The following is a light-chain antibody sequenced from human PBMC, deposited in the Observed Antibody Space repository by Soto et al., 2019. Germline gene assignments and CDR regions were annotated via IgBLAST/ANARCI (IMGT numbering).Light chain of an antibody. J-gene: IGLJ1*01. CDR1: SNDVGAYNY. Sequence: QSVLTQPASVSGPPGQSITISCTGTSNDVGAYNYVSWYQQHPGKAPKLMIYEVSSRPSGVSNRFSGSKSGNTASLTISGLQAEDEADYYCSSYTSSRAYVFGTGTKVTVL. V-gene: IGLV2-14*01. CDR2: EVS. CDR3: SSYTSSRAYV.